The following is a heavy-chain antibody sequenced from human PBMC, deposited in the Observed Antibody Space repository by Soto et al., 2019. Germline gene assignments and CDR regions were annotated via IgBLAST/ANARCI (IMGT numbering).Heavy chain of an antibody. J-gene: IGHJ5*02. D-gene: IGHD3-10*01. V-gene: IGHV1-69*02. CDR3: ARAWSTMVVGWFDP. CDR1: GGTFSSYT. CDR2: IIPILGIA. Sequence: QVQLVQSGAEVKKPGSSVKVSCKASGGTFSSYTISWVRQAPGQGLEWMGRIIPILGIANYAQKFQGRVTSTADKSTSTVYMELSSRRSEDTAVYYCARAWSTMVVGWFDPWGQGTLVTVSS.